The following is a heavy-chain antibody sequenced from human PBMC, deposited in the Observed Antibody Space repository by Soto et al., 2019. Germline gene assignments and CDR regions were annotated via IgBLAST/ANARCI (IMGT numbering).Heavy chain of an antibody. Sequence: EVQLVESGGGLVQPGGSLRLSCAASGFTFSSYSMNWVRQAPGKGLEWVSYISSSSSTIYYADSVKGRFTISRDNAKNSLYLQMNSLRDEDTAVYYCARDKARTWNSGSLYFDYWGQGTLVTVSS. J-gene: IGHJ4*02. CDR1: GFTFSSYS. V-gene: IGHV3-48*02. CDR2: ISSSSSTI. D-gene: IGHD1-26*01. CDR3: ARDKARTWNSGSLYFDY.